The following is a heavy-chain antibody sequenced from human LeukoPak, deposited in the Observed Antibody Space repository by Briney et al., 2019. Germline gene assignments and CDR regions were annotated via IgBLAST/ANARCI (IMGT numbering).Heavy chain of an antibody. V-gene: IGHV1-2*02. CDR1: GYTFTGYY. Sequence: EASVKVSFKASGYTFTGYYMHWVRQAPGQGLEWMEWINPNSGGTNYAQKFQGRVTMTRDTSISTAYMELSRLRSDDTAVYYCARERTLTSCYDYWGRGTLVTVSS. D-gene: IGHD2-15*01. CDR2: INPNSGGT. CDR3: ARERTLTSCYDY. J-gene: IGHJ4*02.